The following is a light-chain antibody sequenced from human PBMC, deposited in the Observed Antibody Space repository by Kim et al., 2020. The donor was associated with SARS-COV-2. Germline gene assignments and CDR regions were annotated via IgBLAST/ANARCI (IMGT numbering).Light chain of an antibody. CDR2: AAS. CDR1: QGISSY. Sequence: AIRMTQSPSSVSASTGDRVTITCRASQGISSYLAWYQQKPGKAPKLLMYAASTLQSGVPSRFSGSGSGTDFTLTISSLQSEDFATYYCQQYYTYPPYTFGQGTKLEIK. V-gene: IGKV1-8*01. J-gene: IGKJ2*01. CDR3: QQYYTYPPYT.